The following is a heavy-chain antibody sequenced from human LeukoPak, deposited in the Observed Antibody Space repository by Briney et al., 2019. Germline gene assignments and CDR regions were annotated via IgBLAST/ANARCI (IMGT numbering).Heavy chain of an antibody. CDR2: INSDGGTT. V-gene: IGHV3-74*01. D-gene: IGHD3-22*01. CDR3: ARAFYYDSSGYSYYFDY. Sequence: PGGSLRLSCAASGFTFSNYWMYWVRQAPGEGLVWVSRINSDGGTTTYADSVKGQFTISRDNAKNTLYLQTNSLRSEDTAVYYCARAFYYDSSGYSYYFDYWGQGTLVTVSS. J-gene: IGHJ4*02. CDR1: GFTFSNYW.